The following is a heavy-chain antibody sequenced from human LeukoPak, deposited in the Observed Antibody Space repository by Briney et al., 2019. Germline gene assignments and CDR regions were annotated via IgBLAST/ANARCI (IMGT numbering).Heavy chain of an antibody. D-gene: IGHD5-18*01. CDR1: GYTFTSSD. Sequence: ASVKVSCKASGYTFTSSDINWVRQATGQGLEWMGWMNPNSGDTGYAQNFQGRLNMTRNTSKSTAYMELSSLRSEDTAVYYCARSAMATTDTANFDYWGQGTLVTVSS. J-gene: IGHJ4*02. CDR2: MNPNSGDT. V-gene: IGHV1-8*01. CDR3: ARSAMATTDTANFDY.